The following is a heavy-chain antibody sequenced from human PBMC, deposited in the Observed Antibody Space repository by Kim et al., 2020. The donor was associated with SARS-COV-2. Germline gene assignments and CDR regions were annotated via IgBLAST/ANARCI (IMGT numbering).Heavy chain of an antibody. J-gene: IGHJ6*02. CDR3: ARGGVGAYDYGDSKYSKDYGMDV. CDR2: IWYDGSNK. Sequence: GGSLRLSCAASGFTFSSYGMHWVRQAPGKGLEWVAVIWYDGSNKYYADSVKGRFTISRDNSKNTLYLQMNSLRAEDTAVYYCARGGVGAYDYGDSKYSKDYGMDVWGQGTTVTVSS. V-gene: IGHV3-33*08. CDR1: GFTFSSYG. D-gene: IGHD4-17*01.